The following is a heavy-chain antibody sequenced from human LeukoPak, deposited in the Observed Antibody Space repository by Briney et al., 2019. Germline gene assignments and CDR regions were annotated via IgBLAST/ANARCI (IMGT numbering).Heavy chain of an antibody. CDR2: IFHSGST. CDR3: AREHNGVAGTDPYYYYGMDV. J-gene: IGHJ6*02. D-gene: IGHD6-19*01. Sequence: PSETLSLTCAVSGGSISSNNWWSWVRQPPGQGLEWIGEIFHSGSTNYNPSLKSRVTISVGKSQNQFSLKLNSVTAADTAVYYCAREHNGVAGTDPYYYYGMDVWGQGTTVTVSS. V-gene: IGHV4-4*02. CDR1: GGSISSNNW.